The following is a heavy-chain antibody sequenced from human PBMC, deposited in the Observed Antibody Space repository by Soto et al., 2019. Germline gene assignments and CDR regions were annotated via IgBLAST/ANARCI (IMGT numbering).Heavy chain of an antibody. V-gene: IGHV1-2*02. Sequence: GASVKVSFKASGYTFTGYYMHWVRQAPGQGLEWMGWINPNNGGTDYAQKFQGRVTLTRDTSISTTYMEVRRLRSDDTAVYYCARCQYYYDSSGRRGALDIWGQGTMVTVSS. CDR3: ARCQYYYDSSGRRGALDI. CDR2: INPNNGGT. J-gene: IGHJ3*02. D-gene: IGHD3-22*01. CDR1: GYTFTGYY.